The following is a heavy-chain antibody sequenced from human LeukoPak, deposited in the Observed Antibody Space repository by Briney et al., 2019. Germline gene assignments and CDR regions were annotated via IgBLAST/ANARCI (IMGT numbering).Heavy chain of an antibody. Sequence: SETLSLTCAVSGDSFSSHYWTWIRQPPGGGLEWIGYISYIGTTHYNPSLKSRVTISIDTSKNQFSLKLSSVTTADTAVYYCARDLVTVTKGFDIWGLGTMVSVSS. CDR2: ISYIGTT. D-gene: IGHD4-17*01. CDR1: GDSFSSHY. J-gene: IGHJ3*02. CDR3: ARDLVTVTKGFDI. V-gene: IGHV4-59*11.